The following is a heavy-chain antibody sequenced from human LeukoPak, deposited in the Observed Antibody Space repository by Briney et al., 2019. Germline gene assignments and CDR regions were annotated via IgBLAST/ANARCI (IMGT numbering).Heavy chain of an antibody. V-gene: IGHV3-23*01. J-gene: IGHJ5*02. CDR3: AKDRGYGDYGLSWFDP. CDR2: ISGSGGST. D-gene: IGHD4-17*01. CDR1: GFTFSSYA. Sequence: GGSLRLSCAASGFTFSSYAMSWVRQAPGKGLEWVSAISGSGGSTYYADSVKGRFTISRDNSKNTLYLQMNSLRAEDTAVYYCAKDRGYGDYGLSWFDPWGQGTLDTVSS.